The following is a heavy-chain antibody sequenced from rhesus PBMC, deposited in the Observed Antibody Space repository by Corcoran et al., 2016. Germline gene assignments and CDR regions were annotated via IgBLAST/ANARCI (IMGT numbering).Heavy chain of an antibody. Sequence: QVQLQESGPGLVKPSETLSLTCAVSGGSISDDYYWSWIRQPPGKGLEWIVYIYGSGGGTNYNPSLKNRVTISIDTSKNQCALKLSSVTAADPAVYYCAIRGYSGPYYFDYWGQGVLVTVSS. CDR2: IYGSGGGT. CDR3: AIRGYSGPYYFDY. J-gene: IGHJ4*01. V-gene: IGHV4-106*01. CDR1: GGSISDDYY. D-gene: IGHD5-42*01.